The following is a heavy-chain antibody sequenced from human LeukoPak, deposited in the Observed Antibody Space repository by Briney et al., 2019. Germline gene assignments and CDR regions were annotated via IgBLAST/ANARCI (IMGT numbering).Heavy chain of an antibody. D-gene: IGHD2-8*01. Sequence: GGSLRLSCVTSGFTFERYVMHWMRLAPGKGLECVSSIHPNNGGVGYAASVKGRFAISRDNARNSLYLEMTSLRPEDTAVDYCVKDAPNGSVDFWGRGTLVTVSS. CDR3: VKDAPNGSVDF. V-gene: IGHV3-9*01. J-gene: IGHJ4*02. CDR2: IHPNNGGV. CDR1: GFTFERYV.